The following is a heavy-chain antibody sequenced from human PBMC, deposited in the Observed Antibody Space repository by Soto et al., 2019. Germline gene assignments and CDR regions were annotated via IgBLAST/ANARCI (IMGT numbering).Heavy chain of an antibody. Sequence: PGESLKISCRASVYTFTTYYIAWVRQKPGKGLEWMGIIYPSDSDTRYSPSFQGQVTISADKSISTAYLQWNTLKASDTAMYYCARVATGEENWFDPWGQGTLVTVSS. CDR2: IYPSDSDT. CDR1: VYTFTTYY. CDR3: ARVATGEENWFDP. J-gene: IGHJ5*02. V-gene: IGHV5-51*01. D-gene: IGHD5-12*01.